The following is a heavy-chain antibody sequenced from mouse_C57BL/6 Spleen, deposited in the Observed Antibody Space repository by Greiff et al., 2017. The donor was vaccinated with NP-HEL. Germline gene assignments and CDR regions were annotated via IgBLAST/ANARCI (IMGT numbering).Heavy chain of an antibody. CDR3: ARSGSSGYQAWFAY. CDR2: IDPSDSET. CDR1: GYTFTSYW. J-gene: IGHJ3*01. D-gene: IGHD3-2*02. V-gene: IGHV1-52*01. Sequence: QVQLQQPGAELVRPGSSVKLSCKASGYTFTSYWMHWVKQRPIQGLEWIGNIDPSDSETHYNQKFKDKATLTADKPSSTAYMQLSSLTSEDSAVYYCARSGSSGYQAWFAYWGPGTLVTVSA.